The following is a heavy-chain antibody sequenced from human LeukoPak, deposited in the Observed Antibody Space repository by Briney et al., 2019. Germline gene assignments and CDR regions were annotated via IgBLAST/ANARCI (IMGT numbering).Heavy chain of an antibody. CDR1: GGTFSSYA. CDR3: ARGDILTGSRFDP. Sequence: SVKVSXKASGGTFSSYAISWVRQAPGQGLEWMGGIIPIFGTANYAQKFQGRVTITTDESTSTAYMELSSLRSEDTAVYYCARGDILTGSRFDPWGQGTLVTVSS. V-gene: IGHV1-69*05. D-gene: IGHD3-9*01. CDR2: IIPIFGTA. J-gene: IGHJ5*02.